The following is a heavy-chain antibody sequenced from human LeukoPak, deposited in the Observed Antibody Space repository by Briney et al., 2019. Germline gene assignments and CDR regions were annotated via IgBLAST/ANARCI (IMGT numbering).Heavy chain of an antibody. J-gene: IGHJ4*02. V-gene: IGHV3-30-3*01. CDR3: ASLGAVARFDY. Sequence: GGSLRLSCAASGFTFSNAWMSWVRQAPGKGLEWVAVISYDGSNKYYADSVKGRFTISRGNSKNTLYLQMNSLRAEDTAVYYCASLGAVARFDYWGQGTLVTVSS. CDR2: ISYDGSNK. CDR1: GFTFSNAW. D-gene: IGHD6-19*01.